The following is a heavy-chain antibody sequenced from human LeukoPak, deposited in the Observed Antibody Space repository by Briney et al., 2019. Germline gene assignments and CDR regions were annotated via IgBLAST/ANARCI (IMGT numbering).Heavy chain of an antibody. CDR2: IIPILGIA. CDR1: GGTFSSYA. CDR3: ARERRYSGSYPYYYGMDV. Sequence: GASVKVSCKASGGTFSSYAISWVRQAPGQGLEWMGRIIPILGIANYAQKFQGRVTITADKSTSTAYMELSSLRPEDTAVYYCARERRYSGSYPYYYGMDVWGQGTTVTVSS. J-gene: IGHJ6*02. V-gene: IGHV1-69*04. D-gene: IGHD1-26*01.